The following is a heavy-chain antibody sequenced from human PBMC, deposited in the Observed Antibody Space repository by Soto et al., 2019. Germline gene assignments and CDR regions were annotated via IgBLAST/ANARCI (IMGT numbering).Heavy chain of an antibody. D-gene: IGHD2-8*01. V-gene: IGHV3-30*09. Sequence: QVQMVESGGGVVQPGRSLRLSCAASGFTFSRYALHWVRQAPGKGLEWVAVISYEGRNKYYADSVKGRFAISRDNSKNALYLQMNSLRAEDTAVYYCVRDLYCTNGVCFGNWFDPWGQGTLVTVSS. CDR3: VRDLYCTNGVCFGNWFDP. CDR2: ISYEGRNK. CDR1: GFTFSRYA. J-gene: IGHJ5*02.